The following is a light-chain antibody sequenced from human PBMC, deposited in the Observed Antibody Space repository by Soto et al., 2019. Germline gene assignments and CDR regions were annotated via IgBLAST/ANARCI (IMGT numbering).Light chain of an antibody. CDR2: GAS. J-gene: IGKJ1*01. CDR3: QXXXXXXWT. Sequence: IQLTQSPSSLSASVGDRVTITCRASPAIASFLAWYQQKPGTAPKLLIYGASTLQSGVPSRFSXXXSXTDYTLTXXXXXXXDFATYYCQXXXXXXWTFGQ. V-gene: IGKV1-9*01. CDR1: PAIASF.